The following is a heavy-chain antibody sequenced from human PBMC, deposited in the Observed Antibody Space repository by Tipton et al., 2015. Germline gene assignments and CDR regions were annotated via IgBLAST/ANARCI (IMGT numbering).Heavy chain of an antibody. CDR1: GESISSGDHY. V-gene: IGHV4-30-4*01. J-gene: IGHJ4*02. D-gene: IGHD3-22*01. CDR2: ISYRGGS. Sequence: TLSLTCIVSGESISSGDHYWSWIRQPPGKGLEWIGHISYRGGSYFNPSLRSRVTITVDTSKNQFSLHLSSVTAADTAVYYCAREVWYNDSTGYDYWGQGTLVTVSS. CDR3: AREVWYNDSTGYDY.